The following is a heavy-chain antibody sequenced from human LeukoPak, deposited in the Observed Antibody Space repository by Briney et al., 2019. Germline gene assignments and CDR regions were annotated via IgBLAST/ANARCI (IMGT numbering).Heavy chain of an antibody. D-gene: IGHD2-8*01. Sequence: SETLSLTWSVYAVCLTGYYWQWIRQPPGKGLEWIGEINHSGSTDYNPSLKSRVTISVDTSKNQFSLKLCSVTAADTAVYYCARWRANGSYGMDVWGQGTTVTVSS. CDR2: INHSGST. CDR3: ARWRANGSYGMDV. J-gene: IGHJ6*02. CDR1: AVCLTGYY. V-gene: IGHV4-34*01.